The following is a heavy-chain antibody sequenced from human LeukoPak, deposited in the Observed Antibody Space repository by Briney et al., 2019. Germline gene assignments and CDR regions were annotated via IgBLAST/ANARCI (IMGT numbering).Heavy chain of an antibody. Sequence: PGGSLRLSRAASGFTFISYAMSWVRQAPGKGLEWVSVISGRGDSTYYVDSVKGRFTISRDNSKNTFYLQMNSLRAEDTAVYYCAKETDRAFDLWGQGTLVTVSS. CDR2: ISGRGDST. CDR3: AKETDRAFDL. CDR1: GFTFISYA. V-gene: IGHV3-23*01. J-gene: IGHJ4*02.